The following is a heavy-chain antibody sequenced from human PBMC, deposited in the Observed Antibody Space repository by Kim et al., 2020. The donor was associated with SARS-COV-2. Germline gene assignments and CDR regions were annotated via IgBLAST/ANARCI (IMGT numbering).Heavy chain of an antibody. J-gene: IGHJ4*02. CDR1: GFTFSSYW. CDR2: TNSDGSST. D-gene: IGHD2-15*01. Sequence: GGSRRLSCAASGFTFSSYWMHWVRQVPGKGLVWVSRTNSDGSSTSYADSVKGRFTISRDNAKNTLYLQMNSLRAEDTAVYYCARNGVVAFDYWGQGTLVTVSS. CDR3: ARNGVVAFDY. V-gene: IGHV3-74*01.